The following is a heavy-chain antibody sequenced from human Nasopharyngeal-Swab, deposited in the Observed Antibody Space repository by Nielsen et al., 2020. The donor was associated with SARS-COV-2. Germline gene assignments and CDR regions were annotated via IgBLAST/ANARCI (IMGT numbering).Heavy chain of an antibody. V-gene: IGHV1-24*01. CDR2: FDPEDGET. CDR1: GYTLTELS. CDR3: ARALVGGSILFDP. J-gene: IGHJ5*02. Sequence: ASVKVSRKVSGYTLTELSMHWVRQAPGKGLEWVGGFDPEDGETIYAQKFQGRVTMTRDTSTSTVYMELSSLRSEDTAVYYCARALVGGSILFDPWGQGTLVTVSS. D-gene: IGHD1-26*01.